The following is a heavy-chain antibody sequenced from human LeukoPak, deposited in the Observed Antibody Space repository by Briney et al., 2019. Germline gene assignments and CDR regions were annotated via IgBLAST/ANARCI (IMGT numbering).Heavy chain of an antibody. J-gene: IGHJ4*02. D-gene: IGHD1-20*01. Sequence: QPGGSLRLSCAASGFTFNSYYMNWVRQAPGKGLVWVSRVNTDGSGTAYADSVKGRFTVSRDNPKNTLYLQMNSLRADDTAVYYCARGYNWYYFDDWGQGTLVTVSS. CDR1: GFTFNSYY. CDR2: VNTDGSGT. V-gene: IGHV3-74*01. CDR3: ARGYNWYYFDD.